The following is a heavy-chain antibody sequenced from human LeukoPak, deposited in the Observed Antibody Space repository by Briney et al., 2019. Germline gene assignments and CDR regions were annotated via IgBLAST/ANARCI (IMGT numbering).Heavy chain of an antibody. J-gene: IGHJ4*02. CDR3: ARPYCSGGSCHDYFDY. Sequence: GASVKVSCKASGYTFTGYYMHWVRQAPGQGLEWMRWINPHTGGTNYAQKFQGRVTMTRDTSISTAYMELSGLTSDDTAVYYCARPYCSGGSCHDYFDYWGQGTLVTVSS. V-gene: IGHV1-2*02. CDR2: INPHTGGT. D-gene: IGHD2-15*01. CDR1: GYTFTGYY.